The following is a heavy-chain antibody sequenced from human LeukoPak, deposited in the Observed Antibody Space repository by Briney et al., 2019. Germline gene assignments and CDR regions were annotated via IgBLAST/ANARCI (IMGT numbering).Heavy chain of an antibody. CDR2: IHLNSGGT. D-gene: IGHD3-10*01. V-gene: IGHV1-2*02. Sequence: ASVEVSCTASGYTVTGYYMHWLRQAAGHGLEWLGWIHLNSGGTNYAQKFQGRVTMTRDTSISTAYMELSRMRSADTAAYYCARVLSPGALDAFDIWGQGTMVTVSS. CDR3: ARVLSPGALDAFDI. CDR1: GYTVTGYY. J-gene: IGHJ3*02.